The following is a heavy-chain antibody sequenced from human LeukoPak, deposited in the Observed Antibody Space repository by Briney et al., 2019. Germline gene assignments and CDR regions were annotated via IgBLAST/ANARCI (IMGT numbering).Heavy chain of an antibody. CDR3: AKAGDFWSGYYRPPFDY. D-gene: IGHD3-3*01. V-gene: IGHV3-23*01. Sequence: GASLRLSCAASGFTFSSYAMSWVRQAPGKGLGWVSAISGSGGSTYYADSVKGRFTISRDNSKNTLYLQMNSLRAEDTAVYYCAKAGDFWSGYYRPPFDYWAREPWSPSPQ. J-gene: IGHJ4*02. CDR2: ISGSGGST. CDR1: GFTFSSYA.